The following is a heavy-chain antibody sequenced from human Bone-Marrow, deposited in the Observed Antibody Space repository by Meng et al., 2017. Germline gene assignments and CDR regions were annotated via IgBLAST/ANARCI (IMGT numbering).Heavy chain of an antibody. CDR3: ARFTPFDY. J-gene: IGHJ4*02. Sequence: EVQQGGAGGVLVQHWGSLRLSCIASEFTFSIFWMHWVRQAPGKGPMWVSRINPDGTITDYADSVKGRFTISRDNAKNTLYLQMNSLRAEDSAVYYCARFTPFDYWGPGTLVTVSS. CDR2: INPDGTIT. CDR1: EFTFSIFW. V-gene: IGHV3-74*01.